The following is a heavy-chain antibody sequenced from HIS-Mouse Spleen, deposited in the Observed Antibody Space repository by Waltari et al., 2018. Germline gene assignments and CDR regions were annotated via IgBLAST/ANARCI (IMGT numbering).Heavy chain of an antibody. CDR3: ASLYYDILTGYYRDY. CDR2: ISSSSSYI. CDR1: GFTFVPIS. D-gene: IGHD3-9*01. V-gene: IGHV3-21*01. J-gene: IGHJ4*02. Sequence: EVQLVESGGGLVKPGGSLSLSCAAAGFTFVPISINWVRQPPGKGMEWVSSISSSSSYIYYADSVKGRFTISRDNAKNSLYLQMNSLRAEDTAVYYCASLYYDILTGYYRDYWGQGTLVTVSS.